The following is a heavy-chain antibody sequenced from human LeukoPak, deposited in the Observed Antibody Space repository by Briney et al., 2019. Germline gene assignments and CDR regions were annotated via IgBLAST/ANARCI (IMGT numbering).Heavy chain of an antibody. V-gene: IGHV4-59*01. J-gene: IGHJ4*02. Sequence: SETLSLTCTVSGGSISSYYWSWIRQPPGKGLEWIGYIYYSGSTNYNPSLKSRVTISVDTSKNQFSLKLSSVTAADTAVYYCAGRIAVAGRGVDYWGQGTLVTVSS. D-gene: IGHD6-19*01. CDR3: AGRIAVAGRGVDY. CDR2: IYYSGST. CDR1: GGSISSYY.